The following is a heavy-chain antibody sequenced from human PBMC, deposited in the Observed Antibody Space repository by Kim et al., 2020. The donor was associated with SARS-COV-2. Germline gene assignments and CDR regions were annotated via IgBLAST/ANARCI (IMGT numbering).Heavy chain of an antibody. CDR2: MNPNSGNT. J-gene: IGHJ6*02. Sequence: MNPNSGNTGYAQKFQGRVTMTRNTSISTAYMELSSLRSEDTAVYYCARGHKRSMIVVVITYYYYYGMDVWGQGTTVTVSS. V-gene: IGHV1-8*01. CDR3: ARGHKRSMIVVVITYYYYYGMDV. D-gene: IGHD3-22*01.